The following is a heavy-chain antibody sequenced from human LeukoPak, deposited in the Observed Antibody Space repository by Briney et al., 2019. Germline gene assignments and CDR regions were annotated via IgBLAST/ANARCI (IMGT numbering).Heavy chain of an antibody. J-gene: IGHJ4*02. CDR2: IVVGSGNT. Sequence: GASVKVSCKASGFTFTSSAMQWVRQARGQRLEWIGWIVVGSGNTNYAQKFQERVTITRDMSTSTAYMELSSLRGEDTAVYYCARDSDNWNYDFWGQGTLVTVSS. CDR3: ARDSDNWNYDF. CDR1: GFTFTSSA. V-gene: IGHV1-58*02. D-gene: IGHD1-7*01.